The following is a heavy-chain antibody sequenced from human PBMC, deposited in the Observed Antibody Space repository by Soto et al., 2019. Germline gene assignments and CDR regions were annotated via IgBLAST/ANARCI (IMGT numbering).Heavy chain of an antibody. CDR1: GYTFTSYG. J-gene: IGHJ6*02. Sequence: QVQLVQSGAEVKKPGASVKVSCKASGYTFTSYGISWVRQAPGQGLEWMGWISAYNGNTNYAQKLQGRVTMTTDTSTSTADMELRSLRSDDTAVYYCAREGDQITSYYYGMDVWGQGTTVTVSS. D-gene: IGHD3-16*01. CDR2: ISAYNGNT. CDR3: AREGDQITSYYYGMDV. V-gene: IGHV1-18*04.